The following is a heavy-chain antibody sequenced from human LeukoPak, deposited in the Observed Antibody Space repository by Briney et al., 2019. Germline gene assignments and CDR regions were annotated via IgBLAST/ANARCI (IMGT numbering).Heavy chain of an antibody. CDR2: ISAYSGNT. Sequence: GASVKVSCKASGYTFTSYGISWVRQAPGQGLEWMGWISAYSGNTNYAQKLQGRVTMTTDTSTSTAYMELRSLRSDDTAVYYCARDYYDSSGYLGYFDYWGQGTLVTVSS. V-gene: IGHV1-18*01. CDR1: GYTFTSYG. D-gene: IGHD3-22*01. CDR3: ARDYYDSSGYLGYFDY. J-gene: IGHJ4*02.